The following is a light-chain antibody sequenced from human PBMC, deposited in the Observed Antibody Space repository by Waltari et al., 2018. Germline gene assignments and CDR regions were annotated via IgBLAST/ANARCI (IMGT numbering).Light chain of an antibody. CDR1: NLGNKY. J-gene: IGLJ2*01. Sequence: SYNLTQSPSVSVSPGQTASIACSGDNLGNKYVCWYQQKPGQSPILVIYQDIKRPSGSPERFSRSNSGNTATLTISGTQAMDEADYYCQALDSRLGVVFGGGTKLTVL. V-gene: IGLV3-1*01. CDR3: QALDSRLGVV. CDR2: QDI.